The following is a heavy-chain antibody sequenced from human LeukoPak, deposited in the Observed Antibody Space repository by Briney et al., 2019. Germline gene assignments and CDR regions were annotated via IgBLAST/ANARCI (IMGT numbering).Heavy chain of an antibody. CDR2: ITDSGGGT. CDR1: GFPFSSNA. D-gene: IGHD5-24*01. J-gene: IGHJ3*01. CDR3: VKDIQLST. Sequence: GGYLRLYCAASGFPFSSNAMSWVRQAPGKGLEWVSSITDSGGGTQYADSVKGRFTISRDNSNHTLSLQMNSLRVEDTAIYYCVKDIQLSTWGLGTMVTVSS. V-gene: IGHV3-23*01.